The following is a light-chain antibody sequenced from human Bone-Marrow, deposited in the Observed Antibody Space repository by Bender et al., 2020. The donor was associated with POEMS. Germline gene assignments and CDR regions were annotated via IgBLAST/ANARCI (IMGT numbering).Light chain of an antibody. CDR3: CSYAGSYSWV. V-gene: IGLV2-11*01. Sequence: QSALTQPRSVSGSPGQSVTISCTGTSGNVGGYTYVSWYQQHPGKAPKLMIYDVNKRPSGVPDRFSGSKSDNTASLTISGLQAEDEANYYCCSYAGSYSWVFGGGTQLTVL. J-gene: IGLJ3*02. CDR2: DVN. CDR1: SGNVGGYTY.